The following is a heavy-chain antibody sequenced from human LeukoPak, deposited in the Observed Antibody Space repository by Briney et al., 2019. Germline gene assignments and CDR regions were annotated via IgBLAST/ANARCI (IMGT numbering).Heavy chain of an antibody. CDR1: GGSISSSSYY. CDR2: FYYTGNT. D-gene: IGHD6-19*01. Sequence: PSETLSLTCSISGGSISSSSYYWGWIRQPPGKGLEWIGSFYYTGNTYYNPSLKSRVTISVDTSKNDLSLNLRSVTAADTAVYYCARTAGIAVAGSRQYFDYWGRGMLVTVSS. V-gene: IGHV4-39*02. CDR3: ARTAGIAVAGSRQYFDY. J-gene: IGHJ4*02.